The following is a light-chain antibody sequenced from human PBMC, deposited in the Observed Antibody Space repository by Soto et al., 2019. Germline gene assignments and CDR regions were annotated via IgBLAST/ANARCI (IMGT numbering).Light chain of an antibody. CDR1: SSDVGGYNY. J-gene: IGLJ1*01. Sequence: QSVLTQPASVSGSPGQSINISCTGTSSDVGGYNYVSWYQHHPGKAPKLIIYDVSNRPSGVSNPFSGSKSGNTASLTISGLQPEDEAEYYCSSYTTSNTRQIVFGTGTK. V-gene: IGLV2-14*03. CDR2: DVS. CDR3: SSYTTSNTRQIV.